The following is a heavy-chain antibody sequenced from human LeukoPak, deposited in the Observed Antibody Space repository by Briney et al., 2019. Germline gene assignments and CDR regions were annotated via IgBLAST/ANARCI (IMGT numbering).Heavy chain of an antibody. V-gene: IGHV3-21*01. CDR1: GFTFSSYS. CDR2: ISSSSSYI. Sequence: GGSLRLSCAASGFTFSSYSMNWVRQAPGKGLEWVSSISSSSSYIYYADSVKGRFTISRGNAKNSLYLQMNSLRAEDTAVYYCARDPMTRGSSGWYPPGDYWGQGTLVTVSS. D-gene: IGHD6-19*01. J-gene: IGHJ4*02. CDR3: ARDPMTRGSSGWYPPGDY.